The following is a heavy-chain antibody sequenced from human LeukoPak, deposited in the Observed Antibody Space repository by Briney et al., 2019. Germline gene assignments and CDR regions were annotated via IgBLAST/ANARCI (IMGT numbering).Heavy chain of an antibody. CDR2: IIPIFGTK. CDR1: GGDLSRNG. CDR3: AIDRIPAAPSDSCFFMDV. V-gene: IGHV1-69*13. D-gene: IGHD6-13*01. J-gene: IGHJ6*03. Sequence: GASVKVSCNASGGDLSRNGNSWGRLAPGPGLERMGGIIPIFGTKNHEPRFQGRGTITSADSTSALYMELSSLRSEDTAVYYCAIDRIPAAPSDSCFFMDVWGKGTTVTVSS.